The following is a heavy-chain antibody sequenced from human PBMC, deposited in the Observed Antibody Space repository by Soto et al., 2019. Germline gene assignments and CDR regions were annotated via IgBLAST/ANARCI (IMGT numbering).Heavy chain of an antibody. CDR1: GFTFSSYG. V-gene: IGHV3-30*03. J-gene: IGHJ4*02. CDR3: ASDRIFVFDY. D-gene: IGHD3-16*01. CDR2: ISYDGSNK. Sequence: PGGSLRLSCAASGFTFSSYGMHWVRQAPGKGLEWVAVISYDGSNKYYADSVKGRFTISRDSSKNTLYLQMNSLRAEDTAVYYWASDRIFVFDYWGKGPLVTVSS.